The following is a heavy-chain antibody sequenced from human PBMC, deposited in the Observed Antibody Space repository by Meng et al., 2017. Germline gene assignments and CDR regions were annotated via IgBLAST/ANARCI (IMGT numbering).Heavy chain of an antibody. J-gene: IGHJ4*02. V-gene: IGHV1-2*06. CDR2: INPKSGDT. D-gene: IGHD3-10*01. CDR3: ARDEIGELLWFGELLPFDY. Sequence: QGELVRCGAEVNNPWTLVKLSTKAPAYTFPDYWLHWVGRAPGQGLEGMGRINPKSGDTHYAQRFQGRVTMTGDTSISTAYMELSGLRSDDTAVYYCARDEIGELLWFGELLPFDYWGQGTLVTVSS. CDR1: AYTFPDYW.